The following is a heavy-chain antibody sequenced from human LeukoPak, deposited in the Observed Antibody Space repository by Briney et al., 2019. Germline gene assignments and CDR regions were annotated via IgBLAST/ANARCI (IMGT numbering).Heavy chain of an antibody. CDR3: AAAAYYDILTGSHDAFDI. Sequence: GESLKISCKGSGYSFTSYWIGWVRQMPGKGLEWMGIIYPGDSDTRYSPSLQGQVTISADKSISTAYLQWSSLKASDTAMYYCAAAAYYDILTGSHDAFDIWGQGTMVTVSS. CDR1: GYSFTSYW. J-gene: IGHJ3*02. D-gene: IGHD3-9*01. V-gene: IGHV5-51*01. CDR2: IYPGDSDT.